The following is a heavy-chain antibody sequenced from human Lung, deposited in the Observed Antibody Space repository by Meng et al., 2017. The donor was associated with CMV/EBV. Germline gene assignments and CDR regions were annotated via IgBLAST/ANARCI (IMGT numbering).Heavy chain of an antibody. CDR2: IPHRGSS. D-gene: IGHD3-10*01. J-gene: IGHJ1*01. CDR1: GDSITNQNW. V-gene: IGHV4-4*02. Sequence: QVPLREPGPALVKPSETLSLTCAVSGDSITNQNWWAWVRQPPGKGLEWIGEIPHRGSSAYNPSLKSRVSMSIDKSKNQFSLKLTSVTAADTAVYHCLRRSGGSVWGQGTLVTVSS. CDR3: LRRSGGSV.